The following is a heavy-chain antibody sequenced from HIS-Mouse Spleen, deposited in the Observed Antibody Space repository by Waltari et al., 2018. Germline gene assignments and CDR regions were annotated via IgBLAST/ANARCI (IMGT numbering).Heavy chain of an antibody. D-gene: IGHD6-13*01. CDR3: AREIPYSSSWYDWYFDL. CDR1: GGSLSSSSYY. J-gene: IGHJ2*01. V-gene: IGHV4-39*07. CDR2: IYYSGST. Sequence: PGLVKPSETLSLTCTVSGGSLSSSSYYGGWIRQPPGKGLEWIGSIYYSGSTYYNPSLKSRVTISVDTSKNQFSLKLSSVTAADTAVYYCAREIPYSSSWYDWYFDLWGRGTLVTVSS.